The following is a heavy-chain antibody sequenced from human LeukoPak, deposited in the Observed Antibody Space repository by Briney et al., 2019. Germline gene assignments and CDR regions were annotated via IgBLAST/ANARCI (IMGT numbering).Heavy chain of an antibody. Sequence: GGSLRLSCAASGFTFSSYSMNWVRQAPGKGLEWVSSISSSSSYIYYADSVKGRFTISRDNAKNSLYLQMNSLRAEDTAVYYCARDVLVAGNDAFDIWGQGTMVTVSS. CDR2: ISSSSSYI. CDR1: GFTFSSYS. J-gene: IGHJ3*02. CDR3: ARDVLVAGNDAFDI. D-gene: IGHD6-19*01. V-gene: IGHV3-21*01.